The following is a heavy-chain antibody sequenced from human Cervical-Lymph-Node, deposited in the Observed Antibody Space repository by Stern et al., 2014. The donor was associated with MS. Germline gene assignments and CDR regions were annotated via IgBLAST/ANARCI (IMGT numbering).Heavy chain of an antibody. CDR2: ISIVGSNS. J-gene: IGHJ6*02. CDR1: GFSLNSLG. CDR3: LGVGDAMHV. V-gene: IGHV3-30*03. Sequence: QVQLVESGGGVVQPGRSLRLSCAVYGFSLNSLGMHWVRQAPGKGLEWVAFISIVGSNSRYGVSVKGRFSISRDISNNTLYLQMNSLRPEDTAVYYCLGVGDAMHVWGQGTTVIVSS.